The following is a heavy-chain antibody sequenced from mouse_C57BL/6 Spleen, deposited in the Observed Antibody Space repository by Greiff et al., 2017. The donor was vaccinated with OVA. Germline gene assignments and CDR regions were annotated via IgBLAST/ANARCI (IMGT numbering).Heavy chain of an antibody. J-gene: IGHJ4*01. D-gene: IGHD3-3*01. Sequence: EVKLVESGGGLVKPGGSLKLSCAASGFTFSDYGMHWVRQAPEKGLEWVAYISSGSSTIYYADTVKGRFTISRDNAKNTLFLQMTSLRSEDTAMYYCARSPGGRGDYYAMDYWGQGTSVTVSS. V-gene: IGHV5-17*01. CDR3: ARSPGGRGDYYAMDY. CDR2: ISSGSSTI. CDR1: GFTFSDYG.